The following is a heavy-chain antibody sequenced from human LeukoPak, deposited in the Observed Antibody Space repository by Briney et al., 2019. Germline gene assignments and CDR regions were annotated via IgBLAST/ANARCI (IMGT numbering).Heavy chain of an antibody. CDR1: GFTFSSYE. Sequence: PGGSLRLSCAASGFTFSSYEMNLVRQAPGKGLEWVSYISSSGSTIYYADSVKGRFTISRDNAKNSLYLQMNSLRAEDTAVYYCARDKASAYYDSSGYAGYWGQGTLVTVSS. V-gene: IGHV3-48*03. CDR2: ISSSGSTI. CDR3: ARDKASAYYDSSGYAGY. J-gene: IGHJ4*02. D-gene: IGHD3-22*01.